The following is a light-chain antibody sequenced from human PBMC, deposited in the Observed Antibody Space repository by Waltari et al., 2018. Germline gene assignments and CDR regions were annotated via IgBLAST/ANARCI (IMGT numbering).Light chain of an antibody. V-gene: IGKV4-1*01. CDR1: QSVLSSSNNKNY. Sequence: DIVMTQPPDSLAVSLGERATINCRSSQSVLSSSNNKNYLAWYQQKPGQPPKLLIYCASTRESGVPDRFSGSGSGTDFTLTISSLQAEDVAVYFCQQYFSTPVTFGPGTKVDIK. CDR2: CAS. J-gene: IGKJ3*01. CDR3: QQYFSTPVT.